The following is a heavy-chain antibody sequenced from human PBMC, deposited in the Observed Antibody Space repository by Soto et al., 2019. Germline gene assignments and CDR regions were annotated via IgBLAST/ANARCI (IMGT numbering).Heavy chain of an antibody. V-gene: IGHV4-59*08. CDR3: AKVAGTVWFDP. J-gene: IGHJ5*02. Sequence: AETLSLTCTISGRSISSYYWSWIRQPPGKGREWIGYIYYSGSTNYNPSLKSRVTISVDTSKTQFPLKLGSVTAADTAVYYCAKVAGTVWFDPWGQGTLGTVSS. CDR2: IYYSGST. D-gene: IGHD6-19*01. CDR1: GRSISSYY.